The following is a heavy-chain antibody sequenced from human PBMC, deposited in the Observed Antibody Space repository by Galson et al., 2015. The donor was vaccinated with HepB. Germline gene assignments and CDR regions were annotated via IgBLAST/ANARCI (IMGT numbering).Heavy chain of an antibody. CDR2: FYYTGNT. CDR1: GGSISSSSYY. J-gene: IGHJ4*02. CDR3: ARHESESKTYAADN. Sequence: ETLSLTCTVSGGSISSSSYYWGWLRQPPGKGLEWIGSFYYTGNTHYSPSLKSRVTISGDTSKNQFSLKLNSVTAADTAVYYCARHESESKTYAADNWGQGTLVTVSS. V-gene: IGHV4-39*01. D-gene: IGHD2-2*01.